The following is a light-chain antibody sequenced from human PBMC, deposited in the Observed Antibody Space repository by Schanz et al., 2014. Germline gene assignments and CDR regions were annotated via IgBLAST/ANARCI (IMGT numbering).Light chain of an antibody. Sequence: EIVLTQSPATLSLSPGERATLSCRASQSVSSYLAWYQQKPGQAPRLLIYGASSRATGIPDRFSGSGSGTDFTLTISRLEPEDFAVYHCQQYGSSPLTFGGGTKVELK. CDR1: QSVSSY. CDR2: GAS. V-gene: IGKV3-20*01. J-gene: IGKJ4*02. CDR3: QQYGSSPLT.